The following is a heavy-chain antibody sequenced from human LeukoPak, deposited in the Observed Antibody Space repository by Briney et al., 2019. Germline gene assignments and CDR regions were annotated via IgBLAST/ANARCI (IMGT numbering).Heavy chain of an antibody. Sequence: GGSLRLSCAASGFTVSSNYMSWVRQAQGQGMEWVSVIYSGGSTYYADSVKGRFTISRDNSKNTLYLQMNSLRAEDTAVYYCARDTRPDYYGSGSYNWGQGTLVTVSS. V-gene: IGHV3-66*01. CDR2: IYSGGST. J-gene: IGHJ4*02. CDR1: GFTVSSNY. CDR3: ARDTRPDYYGSGSYN. D-gene: IGHD3-10*01.